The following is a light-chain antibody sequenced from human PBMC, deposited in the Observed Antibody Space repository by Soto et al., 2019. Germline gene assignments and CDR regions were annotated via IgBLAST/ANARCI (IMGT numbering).Light chain of an antibody. CDR3: CSYAGRRVV. V-gene: IGLV2-11*01. Sequence: QSALTQPRSVSGSPGQSVTLSCTGTSSDVGGYDYVSWYQQHPGKAPKFMIYDVTKRPSGVPDRFSGSKSGNTASLTISGLEAEDEADYYCCSYAGRRVVFGGGTKLTVL. CDR2: DVT. CDR1: SSDVGGYDY. J-gene: IGLJ2*01.